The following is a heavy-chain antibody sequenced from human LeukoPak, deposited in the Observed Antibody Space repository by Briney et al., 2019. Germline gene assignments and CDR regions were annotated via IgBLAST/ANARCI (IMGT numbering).Heavy chain of an antibody. CDR1: GFTFSSYG. CDR3: AKGGYYDILTGGYGMDV. CDR2: ISYDGSNK. V-gene: IGHV3-30*18. Sequence: PGRSLRLSCAASGFTFSSYGMHWVRQAPGKGLEWVAVISYDGSNKYYADSVKGRFTISRDNSKNTLYLQMNSLRAEDTAVYYCAKGGYYDILTGGYGMDVWGQGTTVTVSS. D-gene: IGHD3-9*01. J-gene: IGHJ6*02.